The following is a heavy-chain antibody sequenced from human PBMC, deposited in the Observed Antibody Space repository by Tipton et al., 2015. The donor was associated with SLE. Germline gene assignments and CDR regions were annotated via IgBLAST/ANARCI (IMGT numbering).Heavy chain of an antibody. D-gene: IGHD1-1*01. J-gene: IGHJ5*02. CDR1: GFTFDDYA. V-gene: IGHV3-9*01. CDR2: ISWSSGSI. Sequence: RSLRLSCTSSGFTFDDYAMHWVRQVPGKGLEWVAGISWSSGSIGYADSVKGRFTISRDNAKDSLYLQMNRLRVEDTAFYYCAKGEGAAQLDSWFDPWGQGTLVTVSS. CDR3: AKGEGAAQLDSWFDP.